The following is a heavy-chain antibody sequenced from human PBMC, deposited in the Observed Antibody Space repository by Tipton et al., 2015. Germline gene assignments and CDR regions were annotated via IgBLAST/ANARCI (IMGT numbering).Heavy chain of an antibody. CDR3: AKEILMGWFDP. CDR1: GDSMRNDNYY. Sequence: TLSLTCSVSGDSMRNDNYYLNWIRQPAGKGLEWIGRIYTSGSTNIAPSLESRVTMSVDTSKNQVSLKLTSVTAADSAVYYCAKEILMGWFDPWGQGTRVTVSS. CDR2: IYTSGST. D-gene: IGHD3-10*01. J-gene: IGHJ5*02. V-gene: IGHV4-61*02.